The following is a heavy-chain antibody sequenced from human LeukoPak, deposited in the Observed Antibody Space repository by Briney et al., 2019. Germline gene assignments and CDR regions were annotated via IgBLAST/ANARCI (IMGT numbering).Heavy chain of an antibody. CDR3: ARYSGTQDWFDP. CDR1: GGSISSYY. V-gene: IGHV4-4*07. J-gene: IGHJ5*02. Sequence: SETLSLTCTVSGGSISSYYWSWIRQPAGKGLEWIGRIYTSGSTNYNPSLKSRVTISADTSKNQFSLKLSSVTAADTAVYYCARYSGTQDWFDPWGQGTLVTVSS. CDR2: IYTSGST. D-gene: IGHD1-26*01.